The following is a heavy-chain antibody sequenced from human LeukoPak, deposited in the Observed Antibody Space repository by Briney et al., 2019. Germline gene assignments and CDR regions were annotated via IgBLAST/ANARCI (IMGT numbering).Heavy chain of an antibody. CDR1: AELITSNNW. Sequence: SQTLSLTSTVAAELITSNNWWSGVRQSPGKGLEWIGEILHSGPTRYKAYLARRVSMLLDKSKNQFSLRLHSVSAADTAVYLCARLLLSGGSFSVGWFDPWGQGIQVTVSS. CDR3: ARLLLSGGSFSVGWFDP. V-gene: IGHV4/OR15-8*02. D-gene: IGHD1-26*01. CDR2: ILHSGPT. J-gene: IGHJ5*02.